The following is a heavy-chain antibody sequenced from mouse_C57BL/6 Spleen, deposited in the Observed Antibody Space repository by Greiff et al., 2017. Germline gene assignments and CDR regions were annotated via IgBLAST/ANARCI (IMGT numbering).Heavy chain of an antibody. CDR1: GYTFTSYW. CDR2: INPSNGGT. Sequence: QVQLQQPGTELVKPGASVKLSCKASGYTFTSYWMHWVKQRPGHGLEWIGNINPSNGGTNYNEKFKSKATLTVDKFSSTAYMQLSRLTSEDSAVYYCARWGTTVVSHWYFDVWGTGTTVTVSS. V-gene: IGHV1-53*01. CDR3: ARWGTTVVSHWYFDV. D-gene: IGHD1-1*01. J-gene: IGHJ1*03.